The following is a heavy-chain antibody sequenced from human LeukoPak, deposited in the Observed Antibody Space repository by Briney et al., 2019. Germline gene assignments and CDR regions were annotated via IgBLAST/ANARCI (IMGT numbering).Heavy chain of an antibody. CDR1: GGSFSGYY. V-gene: IGHV4-59*01. CDR3: ARAYGDYLGYGMDV. Sequence: SETLSLTCAVYGGSFSGYYWSWIRQPPRKGLEWIGYIYYSGSTNYNPSLKSRVTISVDTSKNQFSLKLSSVTAADTAVYYCARAYGDYLGYGMDVWGQGTTVTVSS. CDR2: IYYSGST. D-gene: IGHD4-17*01. J-gene: IGHJ6*02.